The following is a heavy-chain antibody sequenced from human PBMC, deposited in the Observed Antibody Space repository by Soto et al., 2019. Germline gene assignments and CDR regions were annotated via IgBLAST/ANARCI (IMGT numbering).Heavy chain of an antibody. V-gene: IGHV1-18*01. CDR3: ARGVGSGSYYNQYNWFDP. CDR2: INVYNGNT. D-gene: IGHD3-10*01. J-gene: IGHJ5*02. Sequence: QVQLVQSGGEVKKPGASVKVSCKASGYTFTNYGISWVRQAPGQGLEWMGWINVYNGNTKYAQKVQGRVTMTTDTSTSTAYMELRSLRSDDTAVYYCARGVGSGSYYNQYNWFDPWCQRTLVTVSS. CDR1: GYTFTNYG.